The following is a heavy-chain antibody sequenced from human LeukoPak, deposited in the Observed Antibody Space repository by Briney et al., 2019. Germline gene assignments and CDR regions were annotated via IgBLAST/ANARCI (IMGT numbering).Heavy chain of an antibody. CDR3: ALGYCGGGSCYAREYFQH. CDR1: GGSISSGGYY. D-gene: IGHD2-15*01. J-gene: IGHJ1*01. CDR2: IYYSGST. Sequence: PSETLSLTCTVSGGSISSGGYYWTWIRQHPGKGLEWIGYIYYSGSTYYNPSLKSRVTISVDTSKNQFSLRLSSVTPADTAVYYCALGYCGGGSCYAREYFQHWGQGTLVTVSS. V-gene: IGHV4-31*03.